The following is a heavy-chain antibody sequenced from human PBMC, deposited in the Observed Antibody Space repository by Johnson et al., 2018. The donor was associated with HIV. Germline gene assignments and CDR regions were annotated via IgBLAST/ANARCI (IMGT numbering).Heavy chain of an antibody. D-gene: IGHD4-17*01. CDR1: GFTFSSYG. V-gene: IGHV3-30*02. CDR3: AKDLRTVKAFAI. J-gene: IGHJ3*02. Sequence: QVQLVESGGGVVQPGGSLRLSCAASGFTFSSYGMHWVRQAPGKGLEWVAFIRYEGSNKYYADSVKGRFTISRDNSKNTLYLQMNSLRAEATAVYYCAKDLRTVKAFAIWGQGTMVTVSS. CDR2: IRYEGSNK.